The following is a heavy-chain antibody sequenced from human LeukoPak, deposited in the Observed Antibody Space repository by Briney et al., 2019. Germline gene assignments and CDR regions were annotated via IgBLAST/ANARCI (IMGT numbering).Heavy chain of an antibody. V-gene: IGHV1-2*02. Sequence: ASVKVSCKASGYTFTGRYIHWVRQAPGQGLEWMGWINPNSGGTNYAQKFQGRVTMTRDTSISTAYMELSRLRSDDTAVYYCAREGCSSTSCYGAFDIWGQGTMVTVSS. D-gene: IGHD2-2*01. CDR2: INPNSGGT. J-gene: IGHJ3*02. CDR3: AREGCSSTSCYGAFDI. CDR1: GYTFTGRY.